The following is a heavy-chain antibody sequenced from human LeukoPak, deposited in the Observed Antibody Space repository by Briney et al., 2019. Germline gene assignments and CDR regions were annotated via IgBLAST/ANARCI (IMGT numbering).Heavy chain of an antibody. D-gene: IGHD3-22*01. J-gene: IGHJ4*02. Sequence: PSETLYLTCTVSGGPIYNDYWAWSRQSAGKELEWMGRIYTSGSIDYNPSLNSRVTISVDTSKSQFSLNLKSVTAADTAVYYCARERKEYDGDGYQLEYWGRGTLVTVSS. CDR3: ARERKEYDGDGYQLEY. CDR2: IYTSGSI. CDR1: GGPIYNDY. V-gene: IGHV4-4*07.